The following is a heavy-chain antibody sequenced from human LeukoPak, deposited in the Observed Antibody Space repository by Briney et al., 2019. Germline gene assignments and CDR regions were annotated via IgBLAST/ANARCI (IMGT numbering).Heavy chain of an antibody. Sequence: PGGSLRLSCAASGFTFSSYSMNWVRQAPGKGLEWVSCITTSSSYIYYADSVKGRFTISRDNAKNSLYLQMNSLRAEDTAVYYCARKQDYGDYLQYFGNWGQGALVTVSS. CDR2: ITTSSSYI. CDR1: GFTFSSYS. J-gene: IGHJ4*02. D-gene: IGHD4-17*01. CDR3: ARKQDYGDYLQYFGN. V-gene: IGHV3-21*01.